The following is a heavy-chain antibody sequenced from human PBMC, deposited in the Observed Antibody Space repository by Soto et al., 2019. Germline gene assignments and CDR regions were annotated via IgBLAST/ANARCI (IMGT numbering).Heavy chain of an antibody. J-gene: IGHJ6*03. CDR1: GGSISSSTYY. D-gene: IGHD3-10*01. V-gene: IGHV4-39*01. CDR2: IYYSGST. CDR3: ARHYGYYYYYMDV. Sequence: SETLSLTCTVSGGSISSSTYYWGWIRQPPGKGLEWIGNIYYSGSTSYNPSLESRVTISVDTSKNQFSLNLSSVTAADTAVYYCARHYGYYYYYMDVWGKGTTVTVSS.